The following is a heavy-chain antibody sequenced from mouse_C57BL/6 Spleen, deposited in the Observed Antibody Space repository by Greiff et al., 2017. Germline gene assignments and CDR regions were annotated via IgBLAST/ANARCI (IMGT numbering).Heavy chain of an antibody. J-gene: IGHJ2*01. V-gene: IGHV7-3*01. CDR1: GFTFTDYY. CDR3: ARYPYYFED. CDR2: IRNKANGYTT. Sequence: EVQLQESGGGLVQPGGSLSLSCAASGFTFTDYYMSWVRQPPGKALEWLGFIRNKANGYTTEYSASVKGRFTISRDNSQSILYLQMHAVRAEDSATYYCARYPYYFEDWGQGTTLTVSS.